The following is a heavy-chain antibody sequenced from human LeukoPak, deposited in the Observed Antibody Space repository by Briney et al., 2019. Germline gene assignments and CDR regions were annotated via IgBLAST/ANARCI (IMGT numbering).Heavy chain of an antibody. CDR3: ARERYVDYGDYNRYFQH. Sequence: ASVKVSCKASGYTFTSYDINWVRQATGQGLEWMGWMNPNSGNTGYAQKFQGRVTMTTDTSTSTAYMEQRSLRSDDTAVYYCARERYVDYGDYNRYFQHWGQGTLVTVSS. V-gene: IGHV1-8*01. J-gene: IGHJ1*01. CDR2: MNPNSGNT. CDR1: GYTFTSYD. D-gene: IGHD4-17*01.